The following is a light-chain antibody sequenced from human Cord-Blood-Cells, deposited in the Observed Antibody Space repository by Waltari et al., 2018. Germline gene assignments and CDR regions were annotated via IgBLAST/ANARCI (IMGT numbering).Light chain of an antibody. CDR2: RNN. J-gene: IGLJ3*02. CDR1: SSNIGSNY. V-gene: IGLV1-47*01. Sequence: QSVLTQPPSASGTPGQRVTISCSGSSSNIGSNYVYWYQQLPGTAPKLLIYRNNQRPSGVPDRFSGCKSGTSASLAISGLRYEDEADYYCAAWDDSLSGRVFGGGTKLTVL. CDR3: AAWDDSLSGRV.